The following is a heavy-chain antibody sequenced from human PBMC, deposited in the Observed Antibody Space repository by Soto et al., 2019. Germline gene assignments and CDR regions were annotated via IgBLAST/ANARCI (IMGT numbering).Heavy chain of an antibody. Sequence: DVQLVESGGGLVQPGGSLRLSCAASGFTFRNYWMHWVRQAPGKGLVCVSRISRDGSTTTYVDSVEGRFIISRDNAEFMVYLQMHSLRAEATAVYYCVRRCGEPPDAFDIWGQGTIVSVSS. J-gene: IGHJ3*02. CDR1: GFTFRNYW. CDR2: ISRDGSTT. V-gene: IGHV3-74*01. CDR3: VRRCGEPPDAFDI. D-gene: IGHD3-10*01.